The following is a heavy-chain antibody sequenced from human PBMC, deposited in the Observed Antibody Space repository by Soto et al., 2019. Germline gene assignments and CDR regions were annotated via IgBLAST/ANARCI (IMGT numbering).Heavy chain of an antibody. CDR3: VRPYYSSSWFPFDR. Sequence: QVQLVESGGGLVKPGGSLRLSCTGSGFDFGDYYMSWIRQAPGKGQEWVSYIDSGDGTTYYTDSVKGRFTISRDNAKKTVYLQMSSLRVEDTALYYCVRPYYSSSWFPFDRWGQGTLVTVSS. CDR2: IDSGDGTT. J-gene: IGHJ4*02. V-gene: IGHV3-11*01. CDR1: GFDFGDYY. D-gene: IGHD6-13*01.